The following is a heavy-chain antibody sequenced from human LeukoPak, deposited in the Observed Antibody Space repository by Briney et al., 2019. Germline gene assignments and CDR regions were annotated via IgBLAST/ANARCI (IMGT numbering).Heavy chain of an antibody. CDR2: IYSGGST. D-gene: IGHD5-24*01. Sequence: GESLKISCAASGFTVSSNYMSWVRQAPGKGLEWVSVIYSGGSTYYADSVKGRFTISRDNSKNTLYLQMNSLRAEDTAVYYCAREEMATTAFDYWGQGTLVTVSS. CDR1: GFTVSSNY. J-gene: IGHJ4*02. CDR3: AREEMATTAFDY. V-gene: IGHV3-53*01.